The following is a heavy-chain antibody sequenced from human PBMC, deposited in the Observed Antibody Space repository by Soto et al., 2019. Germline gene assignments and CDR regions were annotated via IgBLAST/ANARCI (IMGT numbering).Heavy chain of an antibody. Sequence: SETLSLTCAVYGGSFSGYYWSWIRQPPGKGLEWIGEINHSGSTNYNPSLKSRVTISVDTSKNQFSLKLSSVTAADTAVYYYDSSGNNWFDPWGQGTLVTVSS. CDR3: DSSGNNWFDP. CDR2: INHSGST. D-gene: IGHD3-22*01. J-gene: IGHJ5*02. V-gene: IGHV4-34*01. CDR1: GGSFSGYY.